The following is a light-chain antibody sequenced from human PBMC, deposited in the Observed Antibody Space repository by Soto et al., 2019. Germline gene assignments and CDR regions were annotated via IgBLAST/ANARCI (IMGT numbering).Light chain of an antibody. Sequence: QSVLTQPASVSGSPGQSITISCTGTSSDVGGYNYVSWYQQHPGKAPNLMIYDVSNRPSGVSNRFSGSKSGNTASLTISGLRAEEEADYYCSSYTSSSTLYVFGTGTKVTVL. CDR1: SSDVGGYNY. CDR3: SSYTSSSTLYV. J-gene: IGLJ1*01. CDR2: DVS. V-gene: IGLV2-14*01.